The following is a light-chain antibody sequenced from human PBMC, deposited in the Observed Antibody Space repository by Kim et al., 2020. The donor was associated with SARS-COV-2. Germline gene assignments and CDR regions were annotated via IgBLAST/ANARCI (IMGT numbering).Light chain of an antibody. Sequence: KPLPISCPRSSGSIANSYVQWCQPRPGSSPSTVIHENVQRPSGVPARFSGSIASSSSSASLTISGLQTQDEADYYCQSYDSSNHVVFAEGTQLTVL. CDR1: SGSIANSY. CDR2: ENV. CDR3: QSYDSSNHVV. J-gene: IGLJ2*01. V-gene: IGLV6-57*01.